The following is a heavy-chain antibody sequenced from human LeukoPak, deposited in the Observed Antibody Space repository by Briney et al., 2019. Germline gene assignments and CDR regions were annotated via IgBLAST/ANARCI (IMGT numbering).Heavy chain of an antibody. CDR2: ISWNSGSI. CDR1: GFTFDDYA. J-gene: IGHJ4*02. V-gene: IGHV3-9*01. CDR3: AKAWYGSGTKGYFDY. D-gene: IGHD3-10*01. Sequence: GGSLRLSCAASGFTFDDYAMPWVRQAPGKGLEWVSGISWNSGSIGYADSVKGRFTISRDNAMNSLYLQMNSLRAEDTALYYCAKAWYGSGTKGYFDYWGQGTLVTVSS.